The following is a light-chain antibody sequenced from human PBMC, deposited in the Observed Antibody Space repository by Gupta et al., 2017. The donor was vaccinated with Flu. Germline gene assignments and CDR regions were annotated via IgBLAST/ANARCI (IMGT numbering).Light chain of an antibody. CDR1: QSISSW. J-gene: IGKJ4*01. Sequence: GDRVTITCRASQSISSWLAWYRQKPGKAPKLLIYEASNLQSGVPSRFSGSGSGTEFTLTINSLQPDDFATYFCQQYNGYSLTFGGGTTVEIK. V-gene: IGKV1-5*03. CDR3: QQYNGYSLT. CDR2: EAS.